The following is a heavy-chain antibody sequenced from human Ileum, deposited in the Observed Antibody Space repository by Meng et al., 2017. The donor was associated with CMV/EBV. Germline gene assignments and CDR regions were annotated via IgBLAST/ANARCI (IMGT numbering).Heavy chain of an antibody. CDR1: GFTFSNAW. Sequence: GESLKISCAASGFTFSNAWMSWVRQAPGKGLEWVGRIKSKTDGGTTDYAAPVKGRFTISRDDSKNTLYLQMNSLKNEDTAVYYCTTTQYSGYDTPYYFDYWGQGTLVTVSS. V-gene: IGHV3-15*01. CDR2: IKSKTDGGTT. CDR3: TTTQYSGYDTPYYFDY. D-gene: IGHD5-12*01. J-gene: IGHJ4*02.